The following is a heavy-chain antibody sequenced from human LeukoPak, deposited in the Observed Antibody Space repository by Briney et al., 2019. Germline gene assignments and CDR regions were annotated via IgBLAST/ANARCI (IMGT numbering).Heavy chain of an antibody. CDR3: ARDLHPSHFDS. J-gene: IGHJ4*02. CDR1: GFTFSDYY. CDR2: ISDSSTYS. Sequence: SGGSLRLSCAASGFTFSDYYMSWVRQAPGKGLEWVSYISDSSTYSKYADSVKGRFTISRDNAKNSLYLQMNSLRAEDTAVYYCARDLHPSHFDSWGQGTLVTVSS. V-gene: IGHV3-11*05.